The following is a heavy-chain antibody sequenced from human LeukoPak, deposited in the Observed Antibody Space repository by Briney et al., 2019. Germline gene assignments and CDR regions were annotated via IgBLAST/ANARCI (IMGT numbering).Heavy chain of an antibody. V-gene: IGHV7-4-1*02. Sequence: ASVKVSCKASGYTFTSYAMNWVRQAPGQGLEWMGWINTNAENPTYAQGFTGGFVFSLDTFVSTAYLQISSLKAEDTAVYYCAREGPELELQACFDYWGQGTLVTVSS. CDR2: INTNAENP. D-gene: IGHD1-7*01. CDR1: GYTFTSYA. CDR3: AREGPELELQACFDY. J-gene: IGHJ4*02.